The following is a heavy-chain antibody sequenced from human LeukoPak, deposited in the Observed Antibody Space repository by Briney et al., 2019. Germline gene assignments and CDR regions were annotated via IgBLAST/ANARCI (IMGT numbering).Heavy chain of an antibody. J-gene: IGHJ4*02. Sequence: GGSLRLSCAASGFTFSNYNINWVRQAPVKGLEWVSSISSRGSYIYYADSVKGRFAISADNAMNSLYLQMNSLRAEDTAVYYCARGYSSSWYDLYYFDYWGQGTLVTVSS. CDR3: ARGYSSSWYDLYYFDY. CDR1: GFTFSNYN. V-gene: IGHV3-21*01. D-gene: IGHD6-13*01. CDR2: ISSRGSYI.